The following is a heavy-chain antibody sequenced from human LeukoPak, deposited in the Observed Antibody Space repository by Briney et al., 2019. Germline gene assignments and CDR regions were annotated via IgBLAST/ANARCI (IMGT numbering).Heavy chain of an antibody. V-gene: IGHV4-38-2*01. CDR3: ANLFGDSSGYPQKYYFDY. CDR2: IYYSGST. Sequence: TGGSLRLSCAASGFIVSHYYMSWIRQPPGKGLEWIGSIYYSGSTYYNPSLKSRVTISVDTSKNQFSLKLSSVTAADTAVYYCANLFGDSSGYPQKYYFDYWGQGTLVTVSS. D-gene: IGHD3-22*01. CDR1: GFIVSHYY. J-gene: IGHJ4*02.